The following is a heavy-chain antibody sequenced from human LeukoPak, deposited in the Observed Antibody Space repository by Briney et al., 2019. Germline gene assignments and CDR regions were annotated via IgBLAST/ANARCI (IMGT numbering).Heavy chain of an antibody. CDR1: GYTFTGYY. Sequence: ASVKVSCKASGYTFTGYYMHWVRQAPGQGLEWMGWINPNSGGTNYAQKFQGRVTMTRDTSISTAYMELSRLRSDDTAVYYCAREGGGSYSVLIFDYWGQGTLVTVSS. V-gene: IGHV1-2*02. CDR2: INPNSGGT. CDR3: AREGGGSYSVLIFDY. D-gene: IGHD1-26*01. J-gene: IGHJ4*02.